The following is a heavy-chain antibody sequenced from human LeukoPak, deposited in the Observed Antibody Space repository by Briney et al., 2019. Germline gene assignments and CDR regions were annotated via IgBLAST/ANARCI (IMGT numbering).Heavy chain of an antibody. CDR1: GYTFTSYD. CDR3: ARGPEPQIVATRGLYYYYGMDV. V-gene: IGHV1-8*01. J-gene: IGHJ6*02. D-gene: IGHD5-12*01. CDR2: MNPNSGNT. Sequence: ASVKVSCKASGYTFTSYDINWVRQATGQGLEWMGSMNPNSGNTGYAQKFQGRVTMTRNTSISTAYMELSSLRSEDTAVYYCARGPEPQIVATRGLYYYYGMDVWGQGTTVTVSS.